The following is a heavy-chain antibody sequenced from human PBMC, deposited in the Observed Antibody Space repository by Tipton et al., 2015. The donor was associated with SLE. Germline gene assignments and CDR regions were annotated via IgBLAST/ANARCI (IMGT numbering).Heavy chain of an antibody. CDR2: IFYSGST. Sequence: TLSLTCTVSGGSIIHRAYYWTWIRQHPGQGLEWIGYIFYSGSTYYSPSLKSRITISVDTSKNQFSLRRTSVTAADTAVYYCARVLPTLSPYDMDVWGQGTTVTVSS. J-gene: IGHJ6*02. V-gene: IGHV4-31*03. CDR3: ARVLPTLSPYDMDV. CDR1: GGSIIHRAYY. D-gene: IGHD3-16*01.